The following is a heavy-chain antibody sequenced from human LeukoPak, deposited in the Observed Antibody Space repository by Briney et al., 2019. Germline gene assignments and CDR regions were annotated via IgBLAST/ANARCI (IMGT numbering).Heavy chain of an antibody. Sequence: ASVKVSCKVSGYTLTELSMHWVRQAPGKGLEWMGGFDPEDGETIYAQKFQGRVTMTEDTSTDTAYMELSSLRSEDTAVYYCATDSWLVRGFDYWGQGTLVTVSS. J-gene: IGHJ4*02. V-gene: IGHV1-24*01. CDR2: FDPEDGET. CDR3: ATDSWLVRGFDY. D-gene: IGHD3-10*01. CDR1: GYTLTELS.